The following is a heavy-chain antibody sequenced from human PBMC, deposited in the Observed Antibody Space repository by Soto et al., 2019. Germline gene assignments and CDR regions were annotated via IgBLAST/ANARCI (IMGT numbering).Heavy chain of an antibody. Sequence: ASVKVSCKASGGTFSSYTISWVRQAPGQGLEWMGRIIPILGIANYAQKFQGRVTITADKSTSTAYMELSSLRSEDTAVYYCAREKDIVVVPAAISWFDPWGQGTLVTVSS. CDR3: AREKDIVVVPAAISWFDP. CDR1: GGTFSSYT. D-gene: IGHD2-2*01. V-gene: IGHV1-69*04. CDR2: IIPILGIA. J-gene: IGHJ5*02.